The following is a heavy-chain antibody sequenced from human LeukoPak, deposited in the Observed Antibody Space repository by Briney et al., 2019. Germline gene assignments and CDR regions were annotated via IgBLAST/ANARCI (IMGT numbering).Heavy chain of an antibody. CDR2: ISGRSTYI. Sequence: GGSLLLSCAASGFIFSDYSMSWGRPAPGKGLEWVSSISGRSTYIYYPASLKGRLTISRDNAKNSLYLQMNSLRAEDTAVYYCARAGYFDTTGIDYWGQGTLVTVSS. CDR1: GFIFSDYS. V-gene: IGHV3-21*06. J-gene: IGHJ4*02. CDR3: ARAGYFDTTGIDY. D-gene: IGHD3-9*01.